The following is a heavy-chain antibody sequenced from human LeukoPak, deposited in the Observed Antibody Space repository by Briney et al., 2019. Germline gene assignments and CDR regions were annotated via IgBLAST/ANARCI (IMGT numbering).Heavy chain of an antibody. CDR1: GYTLSSYY. J-gene: IGHJ5*02. D-gene: IGHD6-13*01. CDR3: AREPTLAALTVDNWFAP. V-gene: IGHV1-46*01. Sequence: ASVKVSCKASGYTLSSYYMYWIRQAPGQGLEWMGLINPSGSITTYAQKFQGRVTVTRDTSTSTVYMELRSLRSEDTAVYYCAREPTLAALTVDNWFAPWGQGTLVTVSS. CDR2: INPSGSIT.